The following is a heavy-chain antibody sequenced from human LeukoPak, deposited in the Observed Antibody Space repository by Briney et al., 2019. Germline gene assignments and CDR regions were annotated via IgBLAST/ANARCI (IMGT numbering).Heavy chain of an antibody. V-gene: IGHV3-74*01. CDR2: IKSDGSST. J-gene: IGHJ4*02. Sequence: GGSLRLSCAASGFTFSNYWMHWVRQAPGKGLVWASRIKSDGSSTTYADSVKGRFTISRDNAKDTLHLQMNSLRADDTAVYYCARGPDCSGGSCYPGRFDYWGQGTLVTVSS. CDR3: ARGPDCSGGSCYPGRFDY. CDR1: GFTFSNYW. D-gene: IGHD2-15*01.